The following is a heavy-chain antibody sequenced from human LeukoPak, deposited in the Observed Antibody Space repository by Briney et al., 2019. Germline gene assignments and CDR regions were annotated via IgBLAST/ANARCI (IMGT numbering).Heavy chain of an antibody. Sequence: ASVKVSCKASGYTFTGYYMHWVRQAPGQGLEWMGWINPNSGGTNYAQKFQGRVTMPRDTSISTAYMELSRLRSDDTAVYYCARGRDILTGYYKVPEFDYWGQGTLVTVSS. CDR3: ARGRDILTGYYKVPEFDY. V-gene: IGHV1-2*02. J-gene: IGHJ4*02. CDR1: GYTFTGYY. CDR2: INPNSGGT. D-gene: IGHD3-9*01.